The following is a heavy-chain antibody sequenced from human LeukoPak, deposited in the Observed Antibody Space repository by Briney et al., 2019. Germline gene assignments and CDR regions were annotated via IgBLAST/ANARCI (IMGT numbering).Heavy chain of an antibody. V-gene: IGHV5-51*01. Sequence: GESLKISCKGSGYSFTSYWIGWVRQMPGKGLEWMGIIYSGDSDTRYSPSFQGQVTISADKSISTAYLQWSSLKASDTAMYYCARQGWFGELSPNWFDPWGQGTLVTVSS. CDR2: IYSGDSDT. D-gene: IGHD3-10*01. J-gene: IGHJ5*02. CDR1: GYSFTSYW. CDR3: ARQGWFGELSPNWFDP.